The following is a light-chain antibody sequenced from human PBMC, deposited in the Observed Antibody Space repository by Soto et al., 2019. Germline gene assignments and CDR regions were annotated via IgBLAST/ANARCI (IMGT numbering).Light chain of an antibody. Sequence: QSVLTQPRSVSGSPGQSVTISCTGTSSDVGGYNFVSWYQQHPGKAPKLMIYDVTKRPSGVPDRFSGSKSGNAASLTISGLQAEDEADYYCCSYAGTNTHVLFGGGTKVTVL. CDR1: SSDVGGYNF. V-gene: IGLV2-11*01. J-gene: IGLJ2*01. CDR3: CSYAGTNTHVL. CDR2: DVT.